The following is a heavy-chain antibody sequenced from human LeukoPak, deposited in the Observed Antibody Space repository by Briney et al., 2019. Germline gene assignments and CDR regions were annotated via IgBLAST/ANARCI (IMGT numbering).Heavy chain of an antibody. Sequence: GGSLRLSCAASGFSFNNYAMSWVRQAPGKGLEWVSAISGNGGSLYYADSVKGRFTISRDNSKSALYPQVNSLRAEDTAVYYCAKRDAYDSSGFSPLFDYWGQGTLVTVSS. CDR2: ISGNGGSL. D-gene: IGHD3-22*01. CDR1: GFSFNNYA. CDR3: AKRDAYDSSGFSPLFDY. J-gene: IGHJ4*02. V-gene: IGHV3-23*01.